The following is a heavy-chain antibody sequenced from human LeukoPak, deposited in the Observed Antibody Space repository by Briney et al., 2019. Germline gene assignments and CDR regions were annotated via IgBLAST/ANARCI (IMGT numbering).Heavy chain of an antibody. CDR1: GGSISSYY. CDR3: ARSCSSTSCYIWGNYYYGMDV. Sequence: SETLSLTCTVSGGSISSYYWSWIRQPPGKRLEWIGYINYSGSTNYNPSLKSRVTISVDTSKNQFSLKLSSVTAADTAVYYCARSCSSTSCYIWGNYYYGMDVWGQGTTVTVSS. CDR2: INYSGST. V-gene: IGHV4-59*01. J-gene: IGHJ6*02. D-gene: IGHD2-2*01.